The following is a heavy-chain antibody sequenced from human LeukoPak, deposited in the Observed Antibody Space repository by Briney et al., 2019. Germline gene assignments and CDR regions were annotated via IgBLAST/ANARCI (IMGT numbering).Heavy chain of an antibody. CDR3: AREDTALVIAY. CDR1: GFTFRSYA. J-gene: IGHJ4*02. CDR2: MWYDGSNK. Sequence: GGSLRLSCAASGFTFRSYAMHWVRQAPGKGLEWVAIMWYDGSNKYYTDSVKGRFTISRDNSKNTLYLQMNSLRVEDTAVYYCAREDTALVIAYWGQGTLVTVSS. D-gene: IGHD5-18*01. V-gene: IGHV3-33*08.